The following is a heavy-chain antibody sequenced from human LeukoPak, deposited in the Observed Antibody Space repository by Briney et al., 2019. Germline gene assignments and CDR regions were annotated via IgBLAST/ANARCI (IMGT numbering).Heavy chain of an antibody. CDR3: ARDLAPFSSSLDWFDP. V-gene: IGHV1-18*01. D-gene: IGHD6-13*01. CDR2: ISAYNGNT. Sequence: RASVKVSCKASGYTFTSYGISWVRQAPGQGLKWMGWISAYNGNTNFAQKLQGRVTMTTDTSTSTAYMELRSLRSDDTAVYYCARDLAPFSSSLDWFDPWGQGTLVTVSS. CDR1: GYTFTSYG. J-gene: IGHJ5*02.